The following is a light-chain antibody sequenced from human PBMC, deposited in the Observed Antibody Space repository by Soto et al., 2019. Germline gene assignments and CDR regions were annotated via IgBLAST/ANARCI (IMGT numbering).Light chain of an antibody. CDR2: DAS. J-gene: IGKJ4*01. V-gene: IGKV3-11*01. Sequence: EIVLTQSPVTLSLSPGERATHSCRASQSVSRYLAWYQQKPGQAPRLLVYDASNRATGIPARFSGSGSGTDFTLTISSLEPEDFAVYYCQQRYIGLTFGGGTKVEMK. CDR1: QSVSRY. CDR3: QQRYIGLT.